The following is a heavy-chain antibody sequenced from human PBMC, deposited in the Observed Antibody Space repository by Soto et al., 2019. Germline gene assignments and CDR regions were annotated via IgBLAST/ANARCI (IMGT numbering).Heavy chain of an antibody. D-gene: IGHD6-25*01. Sequence: QVQLQQSGPGLVKPSETLSLTCSVSGGSISGYYWSWIRQPPGKGLEWIGYMYFSGNTNYNPSLKRRVSISVDTSKNQFPLKLSSVTAADTAVYYCASGRGGYFHWGQGTMVTVSS. CDR3: ASGRGGYFH. CDR2: MYFSGNT. J-gene: IGHJ4*02. CDR1: GGSISGYY. V-gene: IGHV4-59*01.